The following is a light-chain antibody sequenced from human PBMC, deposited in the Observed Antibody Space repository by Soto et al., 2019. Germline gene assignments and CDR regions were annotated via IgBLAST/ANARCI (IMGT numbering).Light chain of an antibody. Sequence: QSVLTQPPSVSAAPGQTATIPCSGRGSNIGGNSVSWYQQVPGTAPKLLLYDNDKRPSGIPDRFFGSKSGTSATLGIAGLQTADEADYYCGTWESYLSVGVFGGGTKLTVL. CDR1: GSNIGGNS. CDR3: GTWESYLSVGV. CDR2: DND. J-gene: IGLJ2*01. V-gene: IGLV1-51*01.